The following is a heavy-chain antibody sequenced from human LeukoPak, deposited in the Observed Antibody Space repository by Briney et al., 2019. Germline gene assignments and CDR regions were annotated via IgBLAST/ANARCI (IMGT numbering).Heavy chain of an antibody. CDR2: IRTTAIYT. CDR1: GFTFSNYD. J-gene: IGHJ4*02. V-gene: IGHV3-21*01. Sequence: GSLRLSCTPSGFTFSNYDMTWVRQAPGKGLEWVSSIRTTAIYTFSADSARGRFTISRDNVGNSMCLQMNNLSGEDTGVYFCASIGLGRDAFNSFDVWGRG. CDR3: ASIGLGRDAFNSFDV. D-gene: IGHD5-24*01.